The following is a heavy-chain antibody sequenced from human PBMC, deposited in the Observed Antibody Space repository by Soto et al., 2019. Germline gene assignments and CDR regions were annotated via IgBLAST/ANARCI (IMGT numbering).Heavy chain of an antibody. CDR2: ISSGSHFI. V-gene: IGHV3-21*04. CDR3: ARDQSQGQMLLPYFDY. Sequence: VQLVESGGGLVKPGGSLRLSCAASGFNFPGYSMNWVRQAPGKGLEWVASISSGSHFIYYADSVRGRFTISGDNARDSLLLQMNSLRAGDTGVYFCARDQSQGQMLLPYFDYWGQGTLVTVSS. CDR1: GFNFPGYS. J-gene: IGHJ4*02. D-gene: IGHD3-10*02.